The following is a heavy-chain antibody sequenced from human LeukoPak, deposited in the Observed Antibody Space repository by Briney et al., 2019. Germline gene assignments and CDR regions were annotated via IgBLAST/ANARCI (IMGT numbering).Heavy chain of an antibody. Sequence: GGSLRLSCAASGFTFSSYSMNWVRQAPGKGLEWVSSISSSSSYTYYADSVKGRFTISRDNAKNSLYLQMNSLRAEDTAVYYCAREVSGLFNWFDPWGQGTLVTVSS. CDR3: AREVSGLFNWFDP. V-gene: IGHV3-21*01. CDR2: ISSSSSYT. J-gene: IGHJ5*02. CDR1: GFTFSSYS. D-gene: IGHD3-22*01.